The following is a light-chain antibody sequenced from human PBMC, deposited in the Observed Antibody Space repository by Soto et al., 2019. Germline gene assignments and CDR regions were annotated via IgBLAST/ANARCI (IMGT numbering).Light chain of an antibody. CDR2: AAS. CDR1: QSISSD. Sequence: DIQMTQSPSSLSASVGDRVTITCRARQSISSDLNWYQQKPGKAPKLLLYAASSLQSGVPSRFSDSGYGTDFTLTISSLQPEDCAAYYCQQSYRTPSITFVPGPRLEMK. V-gene: IGKV1-39*01. CDR3: QQSYRTPSIT. J-gene: IGKJ5*01.